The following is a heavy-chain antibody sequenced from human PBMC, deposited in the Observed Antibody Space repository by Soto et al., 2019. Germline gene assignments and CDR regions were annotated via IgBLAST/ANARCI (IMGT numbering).Heavy chain of an antibody. J-gene: IGHJ4*02. D-gene: IGHD3-16*01. CDR3: AKDLRYWGY. CDR2: ISYDGSNK. Sequence: GGSLRLSCAASGFTFSSYGMHWVRQAPGKGLEWVAVISYDGSNKYYTDSVKGRFTTSRDNSKNTLYLQMDSLRAEDTAVYYCAKDLRYWGYWGQGALVTVSS. CDR1: GFTFSSYG. V-gene: IGHV3-30*18.